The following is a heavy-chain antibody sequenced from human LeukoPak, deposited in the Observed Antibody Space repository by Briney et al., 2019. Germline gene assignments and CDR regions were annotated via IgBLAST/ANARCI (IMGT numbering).Heavy chain of an antibody. CDR2: ISTSGRAT. CDR3: AKARGSSVYEPFDY. D-gene: IGHD5/OR15-5a*01. J-gene: IGHJ4*02. CDR1: GFAFNTYA. Sequence: GGSLRLSCAVSGFAFNTYAMTWVRQAPEKGLQWVSTISTSGRATYYADSVEGRFTISRDNSKNTLYLQMNSLRADDTAVYYCAKARGSSVYEPFDYWGQGTQVTVSP. V-gene: IGHV3-23*01.